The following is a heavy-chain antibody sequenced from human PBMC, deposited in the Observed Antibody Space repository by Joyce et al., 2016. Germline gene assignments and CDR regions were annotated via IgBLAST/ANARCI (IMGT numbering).Heavy chain of an antibody. V-gene: IGHV1-8*01. D-gene: IGHD2-15*01. CDR2: MNPNSGNT. CDR1: GYTFTRYD. J-gene: IGHJ6*02. CDR3: ARRSCSGGSCYGEFYFYYSAMDV. Sequence: QVQLVQSGAEVKKPGASVKVSCKASGYTFTRYDINWVRQATGQGLEWMGWMNPNSGNTGYAQNFQGRVTMTRSTSISTAYRELSSLRSEDTAVYYCARRSCSGGSCYGEFYFYYSAMDVWGQGTTVTVSS.